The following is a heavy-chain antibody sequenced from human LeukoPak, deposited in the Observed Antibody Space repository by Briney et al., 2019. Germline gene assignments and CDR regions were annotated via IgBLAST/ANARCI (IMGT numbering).Heavy chain of an antibody. CDR3: ARDSCSGGTCYLKN. J-gene: IGHJ4*02. Sequence: LRASVKVSCKASGYTFTSYGISWVRQAPGQGLEWMGWISTYNGNTNYAQKLQGRVTMTTGTSTSTAYMELRSLRSDDTAVYYCARDSCSGGTCYLKNWGQGTLVTVSS. D-gene: IGHD2-15*01. CDR1: GYTFTSYG. V-gene: IGHV1-18*01. CDR2: ISTYNGNT.